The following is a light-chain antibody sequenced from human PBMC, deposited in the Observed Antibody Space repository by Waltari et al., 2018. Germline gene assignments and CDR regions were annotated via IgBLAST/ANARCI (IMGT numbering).Light chain of an antibody. Sequence: MLTQSPATLSLSPGETATLSCRASQRLTKYYLAWYQQKPGQAPRPLIYGASSRAAGIPERFRGSGSGTDFTLTINRLEPEDFAMYYCQQYGSSILYTFGQGTKLEIK. J-gene: IGKJ2*01. CDR2: GAS. CDR3: QQYGSSILYT. CDR1: QRLTKYY. V-gene: IGKV3-20*01.